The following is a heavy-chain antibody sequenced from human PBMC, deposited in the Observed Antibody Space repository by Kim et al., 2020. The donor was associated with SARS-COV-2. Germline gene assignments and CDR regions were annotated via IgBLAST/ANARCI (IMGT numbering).Heavy chain of an antibody. D-gene: IGHD5-12*01. CDR1: GGSISSTNYY. V-gene: IGHV4-39*01. CDR3: ARRGYSAYDYSFDY. J-gene: IGHJ4*02. Sequence: SETLSLTCTVSGGSISSTNYYWDWIRHPPGKGLEWIGSIFYSGSTYYNPSLNSRVTISVNTSKNQFSLKLSSVTAADTAVYYCARRGYSAYDYSFDYWGQGTLVTVSS. CDR2: IFYSGST.